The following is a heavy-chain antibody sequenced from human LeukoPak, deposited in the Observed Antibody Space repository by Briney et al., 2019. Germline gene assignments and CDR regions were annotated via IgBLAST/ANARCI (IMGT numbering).Heavy chain of an antibody. Sequence: GESLKISCAASGFTFSKAWMTWVRQAPGKGLEWVGRIKSKTDGGTTDYAAPVKGRFTISRDDSRKTLYLQMNSLKSADTAVYYCTTRRYWGQGTLVTVSS. V-gene: IGHV3-15*01. CDR1: GFTFSKAW. CDR3: TTRRY. CDR2: IKSKTDGGTT. J-gene: IGHJ4*02.